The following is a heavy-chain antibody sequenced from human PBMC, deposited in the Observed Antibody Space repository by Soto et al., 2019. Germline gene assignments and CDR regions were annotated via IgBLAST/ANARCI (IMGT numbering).Heavy chain of an antibody. D-gene: IGHD2-15*01. J-gene: IGHJ6*02. Sequence: ASVKVSCKASGYTFTGYYMHWVRQAPGQGLERMGWINPNSGGTNYAQKFQGWVTMTRDTSISTAYMELSRLRSDDTAVYYCARDTGGNCSGGSRSTGPNYYYYYGMDVWGQGTTVTVSS. CDR1: GYTFTGYY. V-gene: IGHV1-2*04. CDR2: INPNSGGT. CDR3: ARDTGGNCSGGSRSTGPNYYYYYGMDV.